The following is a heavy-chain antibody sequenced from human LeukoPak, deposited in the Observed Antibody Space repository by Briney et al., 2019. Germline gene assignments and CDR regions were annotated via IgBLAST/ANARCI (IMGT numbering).Heavy chain of an antibody. Sequence: SETLSLTCAVYGGSFSGYYWSWIRQPPGKGLEWIGEINHSGSTNYNPSLKSRVTISVDTSKNQFSLKLSSVTAADTAVYYCARARGSSGWYLLGDYWGQGTLVTVSS. V-gene: IGHV4-34*01. CDR3: ARARGSSGWYLLGDY. J-gene: IGHJ4*02. CDR1: GGSFSGYY. D-gene: IGHD6-19*01. CDR2: INHSGST.